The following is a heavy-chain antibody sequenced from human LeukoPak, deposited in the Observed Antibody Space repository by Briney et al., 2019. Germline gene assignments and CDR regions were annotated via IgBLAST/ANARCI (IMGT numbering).Heavy chain of an antibody. Sequence: PSETLSLTCAVSGGSISSSNWWSWVRQPPGKGLEWIGEIYHSGSTNYNPSLKSRVTISVDKSKNQFSLKLSSVTAADTAVYYCASQLRRYSYGSFDYWGQGTLVTVSS. D-gene: IGHD5-18*01. V-gene: IGHV4-4*02. CDR1: GGSISSSNW. J-gene: IGHJ4*02. CDR2: IYHSGST. CDR3: ASQLRRYSYGSFDY.